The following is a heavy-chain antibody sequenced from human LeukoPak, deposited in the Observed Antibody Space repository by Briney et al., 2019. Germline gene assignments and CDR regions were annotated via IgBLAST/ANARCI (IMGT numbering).Heavy chain of an antibody. Sequence: PGGSLRLSCAASGFTFSSYAMSWVRQAPGKGLEWVSSISSSDTYIYHADSVKGRFTISRDNAKNSLYLQMNSLRAEDTAVYYCAREPFWSGYYSNLHFDYWGQGTLVTVSS. CDR1: GFTFSSYA. D-gene: IGHD3-3*01. CDR2: ISSSDTYI. CDR3: AREPFWSGYYSNLHFDY. J-gene: IGHJ4*02. V-gene: IGHV3-21*01.